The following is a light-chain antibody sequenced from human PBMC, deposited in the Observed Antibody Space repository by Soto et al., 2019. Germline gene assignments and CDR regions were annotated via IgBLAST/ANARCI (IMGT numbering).Light chain of an antibody. J-gene: IGKJ3*01. CDR3: QQSYSSPFT. CDR1: QSISSY. CDR2: AAS. V-gene: IGKV1-39*01. Sequence: DIQMTQSPSSLSASVGDRVTITCRASQSISSYLNWYQQKPGKAPNLLIYAASSLQSGVPSKFSGCGSGTDFTLTISSLQPEDFATYYCQQSYSSPFTFGTGTKVDIK.